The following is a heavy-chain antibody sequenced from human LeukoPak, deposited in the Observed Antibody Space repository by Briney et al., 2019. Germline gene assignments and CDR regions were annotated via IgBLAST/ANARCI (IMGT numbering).Heavy chain of an antibody. V-gene: IGHV1-8*01. CDR2: MNPNSGNT. D-gene: IGHD2-2*01. J-gene: IGHJ6*03. CDR1: VYTFTSYD. CDR3: ARFGGTSRARNYYSYYYMDV. Sequence: ASVKLSCKASVYTFTSYDINWVRQATGQGFEWMGWMNPNSGNTGYAQKFQSRVAMTMDTSISTAYMELSSLRSEDTAVYYCARFGGTSRARNYYSYYYMDVWGKGTTVTVSS.